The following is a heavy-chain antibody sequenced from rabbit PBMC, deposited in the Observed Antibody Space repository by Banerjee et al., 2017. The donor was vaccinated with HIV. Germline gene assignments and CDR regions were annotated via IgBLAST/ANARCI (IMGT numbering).Heavy chain of an antibody. V-gene: IGHV1S45*01. CDR2: IYTTISGAT. CDR3: ARDYINGYSDYVFNL. D-gene: IGHD6-1*01. CDR1: GFSFSSTYY. Sequence: QEQLVESGGGLVKPGGSLTLTCTASGFSFSSTYYMCWVRQAPGKGLEWIGCIYTTISGATHYASWAKGRFTISKTSSTTVTLQMTSLTVADTATYFCARDYINGYSDYVFNLWGPGTLVTVS. J-gene: IGHJ4*01.